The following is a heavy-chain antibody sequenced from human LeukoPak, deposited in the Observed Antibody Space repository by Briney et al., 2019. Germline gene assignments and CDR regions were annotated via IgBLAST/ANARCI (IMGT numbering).Heavy chain of an antibody. V-gene: IGHV4-34*01. Sequence: SETLSLTCAVYGGSFSGYYWSWIRQPPGEGLEWIGEINHSGSTNYDPSLKSRVTISVDTSKNQFSLKLSSVTAADTAVYYCARVSPYYYYGMDVWGQGTTVTVSS. CDR1: GGSFSGYY. CDR2: INHSGST. CDR3: ARVSPYYYYGMDV. J-gene: IGHJ6*02.